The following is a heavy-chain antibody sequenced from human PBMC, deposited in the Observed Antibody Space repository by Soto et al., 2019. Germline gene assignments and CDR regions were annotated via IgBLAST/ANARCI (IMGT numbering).Heavy chain of an antibody. V-gene: IGHV1-69*01. CDR1: GGTFSSYS. J-gene: IGHJ6*02. CDR3: AIVIEGVRRKVRGKGMDV. Sequence: QVQLVQSGAEVKKPGSSVKGSCKASGGTFSSYSISWVRQAPGQGLEWMGGIIPIFGTANYAQKFQGRVTITADESTSTAYMELSRLRSEDTAVYYCAIVIEGVRRKVRGKGMDVGGEGPTVTVS. D-gene: IGHD3-10*01. CDR2: IIPIFGTA.